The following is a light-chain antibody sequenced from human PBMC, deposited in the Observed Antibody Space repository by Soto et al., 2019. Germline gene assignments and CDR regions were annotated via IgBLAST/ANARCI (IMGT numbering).Light chain of an antibody. V-gene: IGLV2-14*01. J-gene: IGLJ1*01. CDR2: DAS. CDR1: SSDFGGYNY. Sequence: QSVLTPPSSVSGSPGQSITISCTGNSSDFGGYNYVSWYQQHPGKAPKLMIYDASNRPSGVSNRFSGSKSGNTASLTISGLQAEDEADYYCSSYTSSIAPYVFGTGTKVTVL. CDR3: SSYTSSIAPYV.